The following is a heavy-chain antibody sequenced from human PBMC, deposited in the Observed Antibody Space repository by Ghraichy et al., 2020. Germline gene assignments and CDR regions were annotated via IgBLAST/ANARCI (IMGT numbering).Heavy chain of an antibody. CDR2: ISSSSTTI. CDR1: GFSFSDFE. Sequence: GGSLRLSCAASGFSFSDFEMNWVRQAAGKGLEWVSYISSSSTTIYYADSVKGRFTISRDNAKKSLYLQMNSLRAEDSGVYFCAREDFDAFDIWGQGTMVTVSS. CDR3: AREDFDAFDI. V-gene: IGHV3-48*03. J-gene: IGHJ3*02.